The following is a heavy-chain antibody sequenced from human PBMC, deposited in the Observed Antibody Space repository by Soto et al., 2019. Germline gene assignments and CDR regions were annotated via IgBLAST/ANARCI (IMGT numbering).Heavy chain of an antibody. CDR3: ARGGRGPYYDAFDI. CDR1: GFTFSSYG. J-gene: IGHJ3*02. V-gene: IGHV3-33*01. D-gene: IGHD2-21*01. Sequence: QVQLVESGGGVVQPGRSLRLSCAASGFTFSSYGMHWVRQAPGKGLEWVADIWYDGSKKYCADSVKGRFTISRDNSKNTLYLQMNSLRAEDTAVYYGARGGRGPYYDAFDIWGQGTMVTVSS. CDR2: IWYDGSKK.